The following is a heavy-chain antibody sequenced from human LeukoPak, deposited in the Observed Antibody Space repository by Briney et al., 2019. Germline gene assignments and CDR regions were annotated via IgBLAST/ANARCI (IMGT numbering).Heavy chain of an antibody. V-gene: IGHV1-46*01. CDR3: ARPNLRGYSYHFGFFDY. CDR2: INPSGGST. D-gene: IGHD5-18*01. CDR1: GYTFTSYY. J-gene: IGHJ4*02. Sequence: GASVTVSCKASGYTFTSYYMHWVRQAPGQGLEWMGIINPSGGSTSYAQKFQGRVTMTRDTSTSTVYLELSSLRSEDTAVYYCARPNLRGYSYHFGFFDYWGQGTLVTVSS.